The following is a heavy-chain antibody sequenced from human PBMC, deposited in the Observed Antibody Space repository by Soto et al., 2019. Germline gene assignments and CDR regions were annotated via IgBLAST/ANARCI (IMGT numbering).Heavy chain of an antibody. CDR2: INHSGST. D-gene: IGHD3-22*01. CDR1: GGSCSGYY. Sequence: SETLSLTCAVYGGSCSGYYWSWIRQPPGKGLEWIGEINHSGSTNYNPSLKSRVTISVDTSKNQFSLKLSSVTAADTAVYYCASSTEYYDSSGYLHFWGQGTLVTVSS. CDR3: ASSTEYYDSSGYLHF. V-gene: IGHV4-34*01. J-gene: IGHJ1*01.